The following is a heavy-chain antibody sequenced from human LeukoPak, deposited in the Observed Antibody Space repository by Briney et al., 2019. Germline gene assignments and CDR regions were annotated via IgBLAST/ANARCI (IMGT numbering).Heavy chain of an antibody. J-gene: IGHJ3*02. V-gene: IGHV3-30-3*01. Sequence: PGGSLRLSCAASGFTFSSYAMHWVRQAPGKGLEWVAVISYDGSNKYYADSVKGRFTISRDNSKNTLYLQMNSLRAEDTAVYYCARPLNYYDSSGDAFDIWGQGTMVTVSS. CDR1: GFTFSSYA. CDR2: ISYDGSNK. CDR3: ARPLNYYDSSGDAFDI. D-gene: IGHD3-22*01.